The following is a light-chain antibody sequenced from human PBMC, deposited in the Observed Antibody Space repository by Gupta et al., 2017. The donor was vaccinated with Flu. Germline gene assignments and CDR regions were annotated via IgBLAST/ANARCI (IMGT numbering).Light chain of an antibody. CDR1: QSVASY. J-gene: IGKJ5*01. CDR3: QQRSSWPIT. Sequence: PATLSLSHGERATLSCRASQSVASYLAWYQQKPGQAPRLLISDASNRATAIPARFSGSGSGTDFTLTISSLQPEDFALYYCQQRSSWPITFGQGTRLEIK. CDR2: DAS. V-gene: IGKV3-11*01.